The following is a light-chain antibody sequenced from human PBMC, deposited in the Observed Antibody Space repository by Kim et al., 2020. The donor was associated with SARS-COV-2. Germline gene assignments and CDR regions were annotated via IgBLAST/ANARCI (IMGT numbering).Light chain of an antibody. CDR1: SSDVGGYNY. V-gene: IGLV2-14*03. Sequence: QSALTQPASVSGSPGQSITVSCTGTSSDVGGYNYVSWYQQHPGKAPKLMIYDVSNRPSGVSNHFSGSKSGNTASLTISGLQAEDEADYYCTSYTSSSTFVVFGGGTQLTVL. CDR2: DVS. CDR3: TSYTSSSTFVV. J-gene: IGLJ2*01.